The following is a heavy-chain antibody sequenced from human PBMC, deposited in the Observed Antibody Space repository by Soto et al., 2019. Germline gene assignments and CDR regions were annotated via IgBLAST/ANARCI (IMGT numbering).Heavy chain of an antibody. D-gene: IGHD3-16*02. Sequence: EVQLVESGGDLVQPGGSLRLSCAASGYTLSTYWMTWVRQAPGKGLEWVANIKQDGSEKYYADSVKGRFTISRDNAKNSMYLQMNSLRAEDTALYYCARNRYSDYWGQGTLVTVSS. CDR2: IKQDGSEK. J-gene: IGHJ4*02. CDR1: GYTLSTYW. V-gene: IGHV3-7*01. CDR3: ARNRYSDY.